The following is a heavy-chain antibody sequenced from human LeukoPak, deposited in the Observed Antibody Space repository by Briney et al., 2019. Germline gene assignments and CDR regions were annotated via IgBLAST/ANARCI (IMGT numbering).Heavy chain of an antibody. J-gene: IGHJ4*02. D-gene: IGHD2-15*01. CDR1: GGTFSSYA. Sequence: GASVKVSCKASGGTFSSYAISWVRQAPGQGLEWRGGIIPILGIANYAQKFQGRVTITADKSTSTAYMELSSLRSEDTAVYYCARERRYCSGGSCYSDYWGQGTLVTVSS. CDR3: ARERRYCSGGSCYSDY. CDR2: IIPILGIA. V-gene: IGHV1-69*04.